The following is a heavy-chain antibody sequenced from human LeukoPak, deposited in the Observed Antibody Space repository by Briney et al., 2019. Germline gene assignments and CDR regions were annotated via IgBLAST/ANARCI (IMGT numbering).Heavy chain of an antibody. V-gene: IGHV1-2*06. CDR2: INPYSGDT. CDR1: GYTFTGYH. J-gene: IGHJ4*02. Sequence: ASVKVSCKASGYTFTGYHIHWVRQAPGQGLEWMGRINPYSGDTNFAQKSQGRVTMTRDTSITTAYMDLSSLTPDDTAVYFCARDQGSLTRSWYTGYWGQGTQVTVSS. CDR3: ARDQGSLTRSWYTGY. D-gene: IGHD6-13*01.